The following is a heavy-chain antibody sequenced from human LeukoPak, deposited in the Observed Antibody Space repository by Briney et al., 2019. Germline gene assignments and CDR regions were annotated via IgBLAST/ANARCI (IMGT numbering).Heavy chain of an antibody. V-gene: IGHV4-59*01. CDR1: GGPISSYY. CDR2: IYYSGST. J-gene: IGHJ4*02. D-gene: IGHD2-15*01. Sequence: KSSETLSLTCTVSGGPISSYYWSWIRQPPGKGLEGIGYIYYSGSTNYNPSLKSRVTISVDTSKNQFSLKLSSVTAADTAVYYCARVGAYCSGGSCYDYWGQGTLVTVSS. CDR3: ARVGAYCSGGSCYDY.